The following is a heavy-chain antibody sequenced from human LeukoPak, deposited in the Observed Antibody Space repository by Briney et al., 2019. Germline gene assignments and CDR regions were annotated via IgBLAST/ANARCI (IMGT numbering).Heavy chain of an antibody. CDR2: INPSSGGT. V-gene: IGHV1-2*02. CDR1: GYTFTGYY. D-gene: IGHD5-12*01. Sequence: ASVKVSCKASGYTFTGYYIHWVRQAPGQGLEWMGWINPSSGGTYYAQSFQGRVTMTRDTSISTAYMELSRLRSDDTAVYYCAKVPYGGYAGFDHWGQGTLVTVSS. J-gene: IGHJ4*02. CDR3: AKVPYGGYAGFDH.